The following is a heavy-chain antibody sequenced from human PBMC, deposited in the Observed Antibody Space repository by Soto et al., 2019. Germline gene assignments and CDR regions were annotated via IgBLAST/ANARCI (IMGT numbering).Heavy chain of an antibody. D-gene: IGHD5-12*01. CDR1: GDSITSNAYY. CDR2: IYYTGST. Sequence: PSETLSLTCTVSGDSITSNAYYWDWIRQPPGKGLEWIGSIYYTGSTYYNPSLKSRVKSRVTISVDTSKNQFSLQLGSVTAADTAVYYCARKVQHGGHGPLANSGQGTLVTVSS. V-gene: IGHV4-39*01. J-gene: IGHJ4*02. CDR3: ARKVQHGGHGPLAN.